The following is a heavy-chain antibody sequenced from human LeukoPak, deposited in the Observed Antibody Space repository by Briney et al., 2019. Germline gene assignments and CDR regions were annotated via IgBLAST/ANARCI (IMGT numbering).Heavy chain of an antibody. CDR2: ISYDGSNK. D-gene: IGHD3-3*01. CDR1: GFTFSSYG. J-gene: IGHJ4*02. Sequence: GSLRLSCAASGFTFSSYGMHWVRQAPGKGLEWVAVISYDGSNKYYADSVKGRFTISRDNSKNTLYLQMNSLRAEDTAVYYCARDPNDFWSGWGYFDYWGQGTLVTVSS. V-gene: IGHV3-30*03. CDR3: ARDPNDFWSGWGYFDY.